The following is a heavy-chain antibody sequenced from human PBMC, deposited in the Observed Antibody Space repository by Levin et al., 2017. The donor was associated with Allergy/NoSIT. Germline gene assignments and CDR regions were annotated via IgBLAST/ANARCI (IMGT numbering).Heavy chain of an antibody. CDR3: AKEKKTYYDSSGYYSY. CDR1: GFTFSSYA. CDR2: ISGSGGST. V-gene: IGHV3-23*01. D-gene: IGHD3-22*01. Sequence: ETLSLTCAASGFTFSSYAMSWVRQAPGKGLEWVSAISGSGGSTYYADSVKGRFTISRDNSKNTLYLQMNSLRAEDTAVYYCAKEKKTYYDSSGYYSYWGQGTLVTVSS. J-gene: IGHJ4*02.